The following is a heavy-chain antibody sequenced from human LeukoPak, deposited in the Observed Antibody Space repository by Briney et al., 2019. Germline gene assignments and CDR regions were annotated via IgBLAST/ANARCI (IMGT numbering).Heavy chain of an antibody. CDR3: ARGSDYGDYVGGDY. CDR2: IIPIFGTA. J-gene: IGHJ4*02. CDR1: LGTLDRYA. D-gene: IGHD4-17*01. V-gene: IGHV1-69*05. Sequence: SVKVACKASLGTLDRYAGRWVRQAPAHGLEWIGRIIPIFGTANYAQKFQGRVTITTDESTSTAYMELSSLRSEDTAVYYCARGSDYGDYVGGDYWGQGTLVTVSS.